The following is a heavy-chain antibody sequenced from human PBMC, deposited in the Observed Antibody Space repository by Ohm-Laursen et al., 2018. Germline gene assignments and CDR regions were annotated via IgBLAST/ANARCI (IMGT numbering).Heavy chain of an antibody. V-gene: IGHV3-74*01. CDR1: GFIFSNFW. J-gene: IGHJ4*02. Sequence: SLRLSCAASGFIFSNFWMHWVRQGPGQGLVWVSRIHDDGTAATYADSVKGRFTISRDNARNTLYLQMNSLRVEDTAVYYCVRGNEGPDYWGQGTLVTVSS. CDR3: VRGNEGPDY. CDR2: IHDDGTAA.